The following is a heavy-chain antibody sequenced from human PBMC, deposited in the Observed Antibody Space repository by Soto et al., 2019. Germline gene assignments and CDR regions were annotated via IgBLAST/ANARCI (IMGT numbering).Heavy chain of an antibody. CDR2: IFDSGST. CDR1: GGSISGGVHS. D-gene: IGHD2-8*01. Sequence: QVQLQASGPGLVKPSETLSLTCTVSGGSISGGVHSWSWIRQPPGKGLAWIGHIFDSGSTYYNPSLKSRLTISVDTSKNQFSLRLSSVTAADTAVYYCAREIMTLTNDWYFDLWGRGTLVTVSS. V-gene: IGHV4-30-4*01. CDR3: AREIMTLTNDWYFDL. J-gene: IGHJ2*01.